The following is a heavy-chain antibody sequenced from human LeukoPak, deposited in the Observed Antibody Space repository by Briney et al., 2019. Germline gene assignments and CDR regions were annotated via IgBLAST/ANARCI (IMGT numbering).Heavy chain of an antibody. J-gene: IGHJ4*02. V-gene: IGHV1-69*05. CDR2: IIPIFGTA. D-gene: IGHD3-3*01. Sequence: SVKVSCKASGGTFSSYAINWVRQAPGQGLEWMGGIIPIFGTANYAQKFQGRVTITTDESTSTAYMELSSLRSEDTAVYYCAGVLRFLEWSPAERYYFDYWGQGTLVTVS. CDR1: GGTFSSYA. CDR3: AGVLRFLEWSPAERYYFDY.